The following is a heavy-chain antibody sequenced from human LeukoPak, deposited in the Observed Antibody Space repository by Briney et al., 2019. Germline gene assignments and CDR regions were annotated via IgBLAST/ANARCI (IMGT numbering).Heavy chain of an antibody. Sequence: KSSETLSVTCTGSGGSISSGGYYWGWIRQPPGQGLEGIGSILHTGSPYSTPSLKSRVTISVDRSKHQFSLKLSSVTAADTAVYYCARGSFSGSYPLDYWGQGTLVTVPS. J-gene: IGHJ4*02. CDR3: ARGSFSGSYPLDY. CDR1: GGSISSGGYY. CDR2: ILHTGSP. V-gene: IGHV4-30-2*01. D-gene: IGHD1-26*01.